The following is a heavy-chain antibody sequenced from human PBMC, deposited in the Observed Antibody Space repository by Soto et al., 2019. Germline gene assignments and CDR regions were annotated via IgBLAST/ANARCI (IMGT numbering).Heavy chain of an antibody. CDR2: INTKFVDT. D-gene: IGHD3-10*01. J-gene: IGHJ6*02. Sequence: QVQLVQSGAEVKEPGDSVRVSCEASGYTFTAYYIHWVRQAPGQGLEWMGWINTKFVDTPYAQDFQGSVSMTRDMSISTVYMELSRLTSDDPAIYYCARNMDYYSGPGSGNGHGFLGQGTTFTVFS. CDR1: GYTFTAYY. V-gene: IGHV1-2*02. CDR3: ARNMDYYSGPGSGNGHGF.